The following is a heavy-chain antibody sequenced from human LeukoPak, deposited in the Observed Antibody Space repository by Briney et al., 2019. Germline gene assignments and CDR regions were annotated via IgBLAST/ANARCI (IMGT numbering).Heavy chain of an antibody. D-gene: IGHD3-22*01. CDR1: GGSFSGYY. V-gene: IGHV4-34*01. Sequence: SETLSLTCAVYGGSFSGYYWSWIRQPPGKGLEWIGEINHSGSTNYNPSLKSRVTISVDTSKNQFSLKLSSVTAADTAVYYCARERYYDSSGLDYWGQGTLVTVSA. CDR2: INHSGST. CDR3: ARERYYDSSGLDY. J-gene: IGHJ4*02.